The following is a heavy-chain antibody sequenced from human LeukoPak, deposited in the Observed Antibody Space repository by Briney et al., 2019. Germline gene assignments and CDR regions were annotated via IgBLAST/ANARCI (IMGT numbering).Heavy chain of an antibody. CDR3: ARYQYGGWFYFDY. CDR2: IYHSGST. J-gene: IGHJ4*02. Sequence: PSETLSLTCTVSGGSISSYYWSWIRQPPGKGLEWIGYIYHSGSTNYNPSLKSRVTIAVDTSKNQFSLNLTSVAAADTAIYYCARYQYGGWFYFDYWGQGTLVTVSS. D-gene: IGHD6-19*01. V-gene: IGHV4-59*01. CDR1: GGSISSYY.